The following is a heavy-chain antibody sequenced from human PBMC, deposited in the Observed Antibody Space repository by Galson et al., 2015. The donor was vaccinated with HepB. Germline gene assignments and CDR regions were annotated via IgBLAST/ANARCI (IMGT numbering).Heavy chain of an antibody. CDR3: ARAAEYYDFWSGYYDYYYYGMDV. J-gene: IGHJ6*02. D-gene: IGHD3-3*01. CDR2: INPKSGGT. CDR1: GYTFTSYY. V-gene: IGHV1-2*04. Sequence: SVKVSCKASGYTFTSYYMHWVRQAPGQGLEWMGWINPKSGGTNYAQKFQGWVTMTRDTSISTAYMELSRLRSDDTAVYYCARAAEYYDFWSGYYDYYYYGMDVWGQGATVTVSS.